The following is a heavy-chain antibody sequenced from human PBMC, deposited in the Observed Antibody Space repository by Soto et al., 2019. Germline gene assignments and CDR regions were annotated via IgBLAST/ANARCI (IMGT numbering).Heavy chain of an antibody. Sequence: QVQLVQSGVEVKKAGASVKVSCKASGYTFSSYGISWARQAPGQGLEWMGWISDYNGNTHYAQKFQGRLIMTTDTTKRTAYMEWTGLRSNDTAVYFCARECYYSGSGTDAPPRYYGMDVWGQGTTVTVSS. J-gene: IGHJ6*02. CDR3: ARECYYSGSGTDAPPRYYGMDV. V-gene: IGHV1-18*01. CDR1: GYTFSSYG. D-gene: IGHD3-10*01. CDR2: ISDYNGNT.